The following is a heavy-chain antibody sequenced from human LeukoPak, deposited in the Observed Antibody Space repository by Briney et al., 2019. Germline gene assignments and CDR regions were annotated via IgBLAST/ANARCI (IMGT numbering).Heavy chain of an antibody. CDR3: ARENAYYDILTGYYKPDYYGMDV. CDR1: GFTFSSYE. D-gene: IGHD3-9*01. V-gene: IGHV3-48*03. J-gene: IGHJ6*02. CDR2: ISGSGSTI. Sequence: GGSLRLSCAASGFTFSSYEMNWVRQAPGKGLEWVSYISGSGSTIYYADSVKGRSTISRDNAKNSLYLQMNSLRAEDTAVYYCARENAYYDILTGYYKPDYYGMDVWGQGTTVTVPS.